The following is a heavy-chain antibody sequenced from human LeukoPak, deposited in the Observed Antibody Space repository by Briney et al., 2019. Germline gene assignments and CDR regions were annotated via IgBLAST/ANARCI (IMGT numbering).Heavy chain of an antibody. CDR3: ARHTEFGELFVYAFDI. CDR1: GGSFSGYY. CDR2: IYYSGST. Sequence: PSETLSLTCAVYGGSFSGYYWSWIHQPPGKGLEWIGYIYYSGSTNYNPSLKSRVTIPVDTSKNQFSLKLSSVTAADTAVYYCARHTEFGELFVYAFDIWGQGTMVTVSS. V-gene: IGHV4-59*08. D-gene: IGHD3-10*01. J-gene: IGHJ3*02.